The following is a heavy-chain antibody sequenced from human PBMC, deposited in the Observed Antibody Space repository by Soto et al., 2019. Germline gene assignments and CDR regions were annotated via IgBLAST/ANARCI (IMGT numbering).Heavy chain of an antibody. J-gene: IGHJ3*02. V-gene: IGHV3-23*01. CDR1: GFTFSSYA. CDR2: ISGSGSNT. D-gene: IGHD3-16*02. Sequence: EVQLLESGGGLVQPGGSLRLSFAASGFTFSSYAMSWVRQAPGKGLEWVSAISGSGSNTYYADSVKGRFTISRDNSKNTLYLQMNSLRAEDTAVYYCAKDAGSGYRIFDAFDIWGQGTMVTVSS. CDR3: AKDAGSGYRIFDAFDI.